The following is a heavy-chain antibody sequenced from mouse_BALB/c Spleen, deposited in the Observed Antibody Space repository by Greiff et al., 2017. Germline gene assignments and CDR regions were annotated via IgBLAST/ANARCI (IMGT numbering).Heavy chain of an antibody. CDR2: IFPGDGST. V-gene: IGHV1-85*01. D-gene: IGHD2-14*01. CDR1: GYTFTSYD. Sequence: QVQLQQSGAELVKPGASVKLSCKASGYTFTSYDINWVRQRPEQGLEWIGWIFPGDGSTKYNEKFKGKATLTSDKSSSTAYMELSSLTSEDSAVYYCLYEGYAMDYWGQGTSVTVSS. CDR3: LYEGYAMDY. J-gene: IGHJ4*01.